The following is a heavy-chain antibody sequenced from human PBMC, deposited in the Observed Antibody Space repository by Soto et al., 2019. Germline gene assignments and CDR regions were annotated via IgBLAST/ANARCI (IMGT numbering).Heavy chain of an antibody. D-gene: IGHD2-15*01. CDR2: ISAYNGNT. J-gene: IGHJ4*02. CDR3: ARDRPGFGGGTGYYFDY. V-gene: IGHV1-18*01. CDR1: GYTFTSYG. Sequence: GASVKVSCKASGYTFTSYGISWVRQAPGQGLEWMGWISAYNGNTNYAQKLQGRVTMTTDTSTSTAYMELRSLRSDDTAVYYCARDRPGFGGGTGYYFDYWGQGTLVTVSS.